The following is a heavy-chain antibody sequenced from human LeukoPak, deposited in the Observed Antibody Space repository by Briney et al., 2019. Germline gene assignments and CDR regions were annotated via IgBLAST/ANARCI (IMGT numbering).Heavy chain of an antibody. CDR1: GYTSTSYD. V-gene: IGHV1-8*01. CDR2: VNPNSGNT. Sequence: GPSVTVSCKASGYTSTSYDINWVRQATGQGGEWMGWVNPNSGNTGYAQKFQGRVTMARNTSISTAYMELSSLRSEDTAVYYCARVAGGRYCSSTSCYMRGWFDPWGQGTLVTVSS. CDR3: ARVAGGRYCSSTSCYMRGWFDP. D-gene: IGHD2-2*02. J-gene: IGHJ5*02.